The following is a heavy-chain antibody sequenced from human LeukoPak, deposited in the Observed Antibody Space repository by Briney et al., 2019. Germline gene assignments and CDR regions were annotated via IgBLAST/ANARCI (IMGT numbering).Heavy chain of an antibody. CDR1: GFTFSNHA. V-gene: IGHV3-23*01. Sequence: PGGSLRLSCAASGFTFSNHAMSWVRQAPGKGLEWVSSIRESGGTTYYADSVKGRFTISRDNSKNTLFLQMNSLRDEDTAVYYCAKDLPGLEWFGNWGQGILVTVSS. J-gene: IGHJ4*02. D-gene: IGHD3-3*01. CDR3: AKDLPGLEWFGN. CDR2: IRESGGTT.